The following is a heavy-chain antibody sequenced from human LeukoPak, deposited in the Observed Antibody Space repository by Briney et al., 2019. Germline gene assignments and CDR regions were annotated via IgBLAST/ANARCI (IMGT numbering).Heavy chain of an antibody. CDR2: IYYSRST. V-gene: IGHV4-59*08. Sequence: SETLSLTCTVSGGSISSYYWSWIRQPPGKGLEWIGYIYYSRSTNYNPSLTSRVTRPVATSKNQFSLKLISVTAADTAVYYCARHDGAILVDAFDIWGQGRKVTVSS. CDR3: ARHDGAILVDAFDI. CDR1: GGSISSYY. J-gene: IGHJ3*02. D-gene: IGHD5-24*01.